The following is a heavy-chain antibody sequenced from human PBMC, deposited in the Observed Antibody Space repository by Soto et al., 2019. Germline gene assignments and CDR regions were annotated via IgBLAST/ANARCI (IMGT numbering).Heavy chain of an antibody. J-gene: IGHJ5*02. CDR3: AKDLNGGMPLGMTNWFDP. V-gene: IGHV3-23*01. CDR2: ISGSGGST. D-gene: IGHD4-17*01. CDR1: GFTFSSYA. Sequence: GGFLRLSCAASGFTFSSYAMSWVRQAPGKGLEWVSAISGSGGSTHYADSVKGRFTISRDNSKNTLYLQMNSLRAEDTAVYYCAKDLNGGMPLGMTNWFDPWGQGTLVTVSS.